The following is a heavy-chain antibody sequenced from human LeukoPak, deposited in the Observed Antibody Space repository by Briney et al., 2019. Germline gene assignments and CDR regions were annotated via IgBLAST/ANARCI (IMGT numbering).Heavy chain of an antibody. Sequence: ASVKVSCKASGYTFTGYYMHWVRQDPGQGLEWMGRINPNSGGTNYAQKFQGRVTMTRDTSISTAYMELSRLRSDDTAVYYCARDPPKSYYYDSSGPLPDYWGQGTLVTVSS. J-gene: IGHJ4*02. D-gene: IGHD3-22*01. CDR2: INPNSGGT. V-gene: IGHV1-2*06. CDR3: ARDPPKSYYYDSSGPLPDY. CDR1: GYTFTGYY.